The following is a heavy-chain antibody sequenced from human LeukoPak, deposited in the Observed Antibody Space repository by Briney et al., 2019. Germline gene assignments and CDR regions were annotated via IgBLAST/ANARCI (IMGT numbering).Heavy chain of an antibody. V-gene: IGHV3-23*01. CDR2: IGDNGGDT. Sequence: GGSLRLSCAASGFTFNNYAMSWVRQAPGKVLEWVSTIGDNGGDTKYAVSVKGRFTISRDNSRSALYLQMNTLRVEDTAIYYCGRDWKLDYWGQGTLVTVSS. J-gene: IGHJ4*02. CDR1: GFTFNNYA. CDR3: GRDWKLDY. D-gene: IGHD1-1*01.